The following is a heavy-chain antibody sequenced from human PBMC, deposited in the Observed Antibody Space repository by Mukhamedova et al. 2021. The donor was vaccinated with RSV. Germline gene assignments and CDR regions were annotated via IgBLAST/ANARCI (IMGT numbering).Heavy chain of an antibody. D-gene: IGHD1-20*01. CDR2: ISGSGDST. CDR3: AKDVLTGRPYYFDD. Sequence: VRQAPGKGLEWVSGISGSGDSTYNADSVKGRFTISRDNSKNTLYLPMKSLRAEDTAVYYCAKDVLTGRPYYFDDWGQGTLATASS. J-gene: IGHJ4*02. V-gene: IGHV3-23*01.